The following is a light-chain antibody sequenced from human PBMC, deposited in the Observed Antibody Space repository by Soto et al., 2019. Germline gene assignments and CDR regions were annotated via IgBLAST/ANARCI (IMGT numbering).Light chain of an antibody. Sequence: DIQMTQSPSSLSASVGDRVTITCQASQDIRKYLNWYQQKPGRAPKLLIYGASNLETGVPSRFSGSGYGTNFTFAISSLQPEDIASYYCQHYDNLPPFTFGPGTKVAIK. J-gene: IGKJ3*01. CDR2: GAS. CDR1: QDIRKY. V-gene: IGKV1-33*01. CDR3: QHYDNLPPFT.